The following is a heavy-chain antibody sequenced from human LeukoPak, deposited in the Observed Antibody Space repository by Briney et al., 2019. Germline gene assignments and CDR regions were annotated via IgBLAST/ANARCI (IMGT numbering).Heavy chain of an antibody. D-gene: IGHD3-3*01. V-gene: IGHV3-23*01. CDR3: AKESGQLDV. J-gene: IGHJ6*04. Sequence: GGSLRLSCAVSGFTFTSYAMSWVRQAPGKGLEWVSVISGGGSSTYYADSVKGRFTISRDNSKNTLYLQMNSLRGEDTAVYYCAKESGQLDVWGKGTTVTVSS. CDR1: GFTFTSYA. CDR2: ISGGGSST.